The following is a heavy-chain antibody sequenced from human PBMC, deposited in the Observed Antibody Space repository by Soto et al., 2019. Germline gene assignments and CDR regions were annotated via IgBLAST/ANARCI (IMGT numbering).Heavy chain of an antibody. CDR1: GYTFTSYD. D-gene: IGHD3-22*01. Sequence: GASVKVSCKASGYTFTSYDINWVRQATGQGLEWMGWMNPNSGNTGYAQKFQGRVTMTRNTSISTAYMELGSLRSEDTAVYYCARGPLSYYDSSGYFDYWGQGTLVTVSS. J-gene: IGHJ4*02. CDR2: MNPNSGNT. CDR3: ARGPLSYYDSSGYFDY. V-gene: IGHV1-8*01.